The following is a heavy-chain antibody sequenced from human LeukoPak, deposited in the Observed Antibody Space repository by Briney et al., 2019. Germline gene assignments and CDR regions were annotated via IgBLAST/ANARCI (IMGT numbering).Heavy chain of an antibody. J-gene: IGHJ4*02. Sequence: PSETLSLTCTVSGGSVSSGSHYWSWIRQPPGKGLEWIGDMYYSGSSNFNPSLKSRVTISVDTSKNQVSLRMSSVTAADTALYYCVGVTRERHSYAWRFDNWGQGTLVTVSS. CDR1: GGSVSSGSHY. D-gene: IGHD5-18*01. CDR3: VGVTRERHSYAWRFDN. CDR2: MYYSGSS. V-gene: IGHV4-61*01.